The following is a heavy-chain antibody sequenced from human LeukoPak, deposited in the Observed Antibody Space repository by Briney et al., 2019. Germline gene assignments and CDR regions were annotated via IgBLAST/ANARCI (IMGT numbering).Heavy chain of an antibody. CDR1: GFTFTSYS. D-gene: IGHD2-2*02. J-gene: IGHJ4*02. Sequence: PGGSLRLSCAASGFTFTSYSMNWVRQAPGKGLEWVSAISGSGSSTYYADSVKGRFTISRDNSKNTLYLQMNSLRAEDTAVYYCAKGRCSSTSCYTFLFDYWGQGTLVTVSS. CDR2: ISGSGSST. CDR3: AKGRCSSTSCYTFLFDY. V-gene: IGHV3-23*01.